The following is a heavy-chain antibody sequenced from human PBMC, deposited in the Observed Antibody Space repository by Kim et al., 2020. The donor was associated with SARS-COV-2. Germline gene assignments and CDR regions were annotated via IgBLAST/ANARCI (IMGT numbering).Heavy chain of an antibody. V-gene: IGHV7-4-1*02. CDR1: GYTFTSYA. CDR3: ARDIIAPRTYYDFWSGYGMDV. CDR2: INTNTGNP. J-gene: IGHJ6*02. Sequence: ASVKVSCKASGYTFTSYAMNWVRQAPGQGLEWMGWINTNTGNPTYAQGFTGRFVFSLDTSVSTAYLQISSLKAEDTAVYYCARDIIAPRTYYDFWSGYGMDVWGQGTTVTVSS. D-gene: IGHD3-3*01.